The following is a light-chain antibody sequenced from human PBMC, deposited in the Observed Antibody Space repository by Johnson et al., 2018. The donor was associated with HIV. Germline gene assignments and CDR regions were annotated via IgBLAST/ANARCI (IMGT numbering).Light chain of an antibody. CDR1: SSDMGNNY. V-gene: IGLV1-51*02. J-gene: IGLJ1*01. Sequence: QLVLTQPPSVSAAPGQKVTISCSGSSSDMGNNYVSWYQQLPGTAPKLLIYENNKRPSGIPDRFSGSKSGTSATLGITGLQTGDEADYYCGTWDSSLSAVCGTGTKVTVL. CDR2: ENN. CDR3: GTWDSSLSAV.